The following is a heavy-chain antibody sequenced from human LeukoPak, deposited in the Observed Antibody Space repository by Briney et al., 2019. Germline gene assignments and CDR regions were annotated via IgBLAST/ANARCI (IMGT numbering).Heavy chain of an antibody. D-gene: IGHD3-10*01. J-gene: IGHJ6*02. Sequence: PSETLSLTCTVSGGSISSGDYYWSWIRQPPGKGLERIGYIYYSGSTYYNPSLKSRVTISVDTSKNQFSLKLSSVTAADTAVYYCARTTYYYGSGSYFYYYYGMDVWGQGTTVTVSS. CDR2: IYYSGST. CDR3: ARTTYYYGSGSYFYYYYGMDV. CDR1: GGSISSGDYY. V-gene: IGHV4-30-4*01.